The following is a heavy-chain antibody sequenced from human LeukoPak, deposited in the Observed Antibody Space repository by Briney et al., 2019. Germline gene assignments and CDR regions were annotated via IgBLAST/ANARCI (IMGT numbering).Heavy chain of an antibody. J-gene: IGHJ6*03. CDR2: ISSSGSTI. Sequence: HPGGSLRLSCAASGFTFSSYEMNWVRQAPGKGLEWVSYISSSGSTIYYADSVKGRFTISRDNAKNSLYLQMNSLRAEDTAVYYCARAPYTIFGAMDVWGKGTTVTVSS. CDR3: ARAPYTIFGAMDV. D-gene: IGHD3-3*01. CDR1: GFTFSSYE. V-gene: IGHV3-48*03.